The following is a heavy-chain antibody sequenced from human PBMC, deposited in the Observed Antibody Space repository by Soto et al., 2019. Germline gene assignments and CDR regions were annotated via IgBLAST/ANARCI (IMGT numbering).Heavy chain of an antibody. CDR1: GYTFTSYG. D-gene: IGHD3-9*01. Sequence: QVQLVQSGAEVKKPGASVKVSCKASGYTFTSYGISWVRQAPGKGFGWLGWITAYNGNTNIAQKLQGRVTITTDTSTTTAYMELRSLRSDDTAVYYCARDPGFRSDYWGQGTLVTVSS. CDR2: ITAYNGNT. J-gene: IGHJ4*02. CDR3: ARDPGFRSDY. V-gene: IGHV1-18*01.